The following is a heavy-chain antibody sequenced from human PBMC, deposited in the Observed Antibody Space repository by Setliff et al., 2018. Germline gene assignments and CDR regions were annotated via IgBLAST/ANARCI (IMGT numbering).Heavy chain of an antibody. CDR1: GFTFSSYS. V-gene: IGHV3-21*01. J-gene: IGHJ4*02. D-gene: IGHD2-2*01. CDR2: ISSSSTYI. Sequence: GGSLRLSCAASGFTFSSYSMNWVRQAPGKGLEWVSSISSSSTYIYYADSVKGRFTISRGNAKNSLFLLMNSLRAEDTAVYYCARGGFAVVPSALSPPGDYWGQGTLVTVSS. CDR3: ARGGFAVVPSALSPPGDY.